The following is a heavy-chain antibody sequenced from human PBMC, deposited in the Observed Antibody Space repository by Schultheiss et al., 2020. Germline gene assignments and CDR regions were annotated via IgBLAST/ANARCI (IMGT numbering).Heavy chain of an antibody. CDR1: GFTFSNAW. D-gene: IGHD4-17*01. J-gene: IGHJ4*02. Sequence: GGSLRLSCAASGFTFSNAWMSWVRQAPGKGLEWVGRIKSKTDGGTTDYAAPVKGRFTISRDNSKNTLYLQMNSLRAEDTALYYCAKDISGDYPFDYWGQGTLVTGSS. V-gene: IGHV3-15*01. CDR2: IKSKTDGGTT. CDR3: AKDISGDYPFDY.